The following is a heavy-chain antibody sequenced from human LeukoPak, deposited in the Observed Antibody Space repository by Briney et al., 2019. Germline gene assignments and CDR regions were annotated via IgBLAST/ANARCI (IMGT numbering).Heavy chain of an antibody. V-gene: IGHV3-23*01. J-gene: IGHJ4*02. Sequence: GGSLRLSCAASGFTFSSYGMSWVRQAPGKGLEWVSHIGVGGDTDFADSVKGRFTISRDNSKKTQYLQMNSLTADDTALYYCAKDLHDSWAVDYWGPGILVTVSS. CDR3: AKDLHDSWAVDY. CDR1: GFTFSSYG. CDR2: IGVGGDT. D-gene: IGHD3-3*01.